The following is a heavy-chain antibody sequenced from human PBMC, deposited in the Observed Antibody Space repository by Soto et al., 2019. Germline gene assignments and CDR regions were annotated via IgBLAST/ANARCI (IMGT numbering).Heavy chain of an antibody. CDR3: ARSAVGATKSGFDS. V-gene: IGHV4-31*03. D-gene: IGHD1-26*01. J-gene: IGHJ4*02. Sequence: QVQLQESGPGLVKPSQTLSLTCNVSGDSINNGGHYWSWIRQLPGKDLEWIGFIYYSGTTYYNPSLKSRVTMSVHTSKIQFSLNLSAVTAADTAVYYCARSAVGATKSGFDSGGQGTQVTVSS. CDR1: GDSINNGGHY. CDR2: IYYSGTT.